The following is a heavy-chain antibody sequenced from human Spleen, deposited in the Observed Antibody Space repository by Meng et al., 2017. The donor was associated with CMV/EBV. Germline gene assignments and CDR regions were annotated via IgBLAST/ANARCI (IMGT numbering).Heavy chain of an antibody. J-gene: IGHJ4*02. V-gene: IGHV3-48*03. CDR3: AKDGYCSSTSCQPVLDY. D-gene: IGHD2-2*03. CDR2: ISSSGSTI. CDR1: GFTFSSYE. Sequence: GESLKISCAASGFTFSSYEMNWVRQAPGKGLEWVSYISSSGSTIYYADSVKGRFTISRDNAKNTLYLQMNSLRAEDTAVYYCAKDGYCSSTSCQPVLDYWGQGTLVTVSS.